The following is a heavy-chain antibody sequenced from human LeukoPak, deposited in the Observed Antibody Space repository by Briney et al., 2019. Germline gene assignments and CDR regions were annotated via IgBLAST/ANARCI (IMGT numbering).Heavy chain of an antibody. Sequence: QTLSLTCAISGDSVSRTDGGWNWITQSPSRGLESLGRSYYRSKWYYDDALSVESRISIKPDTSKNQLTLQLNSVTPEDTALYFCARGGLVRGSINSFIAFDVWGQGIMVTVSS. CDR1: GDSVSRTDGG. CDR3: ARGGLVRGSINSFIAFDV. V-gene: IGHV6-1*01. CDR2: SYYRSKWYY. J-gene: IGHJ3*01. D-gene: IGHD3-10*01.